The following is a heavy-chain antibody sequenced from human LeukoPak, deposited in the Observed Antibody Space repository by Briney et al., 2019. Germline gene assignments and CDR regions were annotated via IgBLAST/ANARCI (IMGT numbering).Heavy chain of an antibody. CDR3: AKGAAAAGFFDY. CDR2: ISWNSGSI. CDR1: GFTFDDYA. V-gene: IGHV3-9*01. J-gene: IGHJ4*02. Sequence: GGSLRLSCAASGFTFDDYAMHWVRQAPGKGLEWVSGISWNSGSIGYADSVRGRFTISRDNAKNSLYLQMNSLRAEDTALYYCAKGAAAAGFFDYWDQGTLVTVSS. D-gene: IGHD6-13*01.